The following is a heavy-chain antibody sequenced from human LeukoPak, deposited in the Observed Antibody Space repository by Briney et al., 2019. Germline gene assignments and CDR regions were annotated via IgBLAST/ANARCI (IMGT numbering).Heavy chain of an antibody. J-gene: IGHJ6*02. Sequence: ASVKVSCKASGYTFTSYGISWVRQAPGQGLEWMGWIRAYNGNTNYAQKLQGRVTMTTDTSTSTAYMELRSLRSDDTAVYYCAREYSSGWYGYYYGMDVWGQGTTVTVSS. V-gene: IGHV1-18*01. CDR2: IRAYNGNT. CDR3: AREYSSGWYGYYYGMDV. CDR1: GYTFTSYG. D-gene: IGHD6-19*01.